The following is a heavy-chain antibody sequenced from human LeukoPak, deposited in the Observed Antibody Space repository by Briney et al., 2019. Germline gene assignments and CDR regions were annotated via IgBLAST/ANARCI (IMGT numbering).Heavy chain of an antibody. CDR1: GYSFTTYG. Sequence: GASVKVSCKASGYSFTTYGISWVRQAPGQGLEWMGWISAYNGNTNYAQKLQGRVTMTTDTSTGTAYMELRSLRYDDTAVYYCARDMIAARPNWFDPWGQGTLVTVSS. J-gene: IGHJ5*02. D-gene: IGHD6-6*01. V-gene: IGHV1-18*01. CDR3: ARDMIAARPNWFDP. CDR2: ISAYNGNT.